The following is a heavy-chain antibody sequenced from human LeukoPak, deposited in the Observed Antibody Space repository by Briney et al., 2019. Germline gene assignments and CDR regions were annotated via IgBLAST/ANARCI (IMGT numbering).Heavy chain of an antibody. CDR2: IWYDGSNK. Sequence: PGGSLRLSCAASGFTFSSYGMHWVRQAPGKGLEWVAVIWYDGSNKYYADSVNGRFTISRDNSKNTLYLQMNSLRAEDTAVYYCAKDYAAGGFGELFLWGQGTLVTVSS. CDR1: GFTFSSYG. D-gene: IGHD3-10*01. V-gene: IGHV3-33*06. CDR3: AKDYAAGGFGELFL. J-gene: IGHJ4*02.